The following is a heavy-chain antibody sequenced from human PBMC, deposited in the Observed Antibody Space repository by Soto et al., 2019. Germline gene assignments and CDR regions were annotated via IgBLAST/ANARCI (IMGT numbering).Heavy chain of an antibody. CDR1: GFTFSNFG. CDR2: ISNDGTSE. D-gene: IGHD1-26*01. V-gene: IGHV3-30*03. CDR3: AGGSGSYYV. Sequence: QVQVVESGGGVVHPETSLRLSCAASGFTFSNFGMHWVRQAPGKGLEWVAVISNDGTSENYAQSVKGRFTISRDNSKNTRYLQMNSLRAEHTAVYYCAGGSGSYYVWGQGTLVTVSP. J-gene: IGHJ4*02.